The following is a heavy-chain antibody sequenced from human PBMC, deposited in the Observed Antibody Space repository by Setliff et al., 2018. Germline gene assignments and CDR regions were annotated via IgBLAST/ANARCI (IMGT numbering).Heavy chain of an antibody. Sequence: PSETLSLTCAVYGGSFSGYYWSWIRQPPGKGLEWIGEINHSGSTNYNPSLKSRVTISVDTSKNQFSLKLSSVTAADTAVYYCTRGPDGYTYQGAFDIWGQGTKVTVSS. V-gene: IGHV4-34*01. CDR2: INHSGST. D-gene: IGHD5-12*01. CDR3: TRGPDGYTYQGAFDI. CDR1: GGSFSGYY. J-gene: IGHJ3*02.